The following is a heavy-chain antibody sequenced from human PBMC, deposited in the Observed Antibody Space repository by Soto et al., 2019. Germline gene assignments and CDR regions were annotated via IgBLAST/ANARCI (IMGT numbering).Heavy chain of an antibody. CDR3: AQTYGDYYFDY. CDR2: ISWNSAGR. Sequence: EVLLVESGGGSVLPGRSLRLSCATSGFTFDDYAMHWVRQPPGKGLEWVSTISWNSAGRGYADSVKGRFTISRDNAKNSLYLQMNSLRAEDTAFYYCAQTYGDYYFDYWGQGTLVTVSS. D-gene: IGHD4-17*01. CDR1: GFTFDDYA. J-gene: IGHJ4*02. V-gene: IGHV3-9*01.